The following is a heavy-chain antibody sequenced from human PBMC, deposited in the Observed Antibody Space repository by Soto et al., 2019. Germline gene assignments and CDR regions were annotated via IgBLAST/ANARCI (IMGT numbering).Heavy chain of an antibody. D-gene: IGHD2-21*02. Sequence: PGGSLRLSCAASGFTFSSYAMSWVRQAPGKGLEWVSAISGSGGSTYYADSVKGRFTISRDNSKNALYLQMNSLRAEDTAVYYCAKFVSVVVTAISEVNFDYWGQATLGTV. V-gene: IGHV3-23*01. J-gene: IGHJ4*02. CDR1: GFTFSSYA. CDR3: AKFVSVVVTAISEVNFDY. CDR2: ISGSGGST.